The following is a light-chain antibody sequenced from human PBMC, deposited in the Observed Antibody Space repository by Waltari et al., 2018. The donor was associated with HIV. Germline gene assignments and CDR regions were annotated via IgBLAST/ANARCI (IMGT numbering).Light chain of an antibody. J-gene: IGLJ3*02. CDR2: SND. Sequence: QSVLTQPPSASGTPGQRVTISCSGSNSNIGTNTVNWYQQFPGTAPKLLIYSNDQRPSGVPDRFSGSKSGTSASLAISGLLSDDEADYYCAGWDDSLNGVVFGVGTKLTVL. CDR1: NSNIGTNT. V-gene: IGLV1-44*01. CDR3: AGWDDSLNGVV.